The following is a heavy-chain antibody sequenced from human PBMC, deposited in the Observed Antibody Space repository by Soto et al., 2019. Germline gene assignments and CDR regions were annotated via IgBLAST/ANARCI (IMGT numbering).Heavy chain of an antibody. D-gene: IGHD3-10*01. CDR1: GGTFSSYA. CDR2: IIPIFGTA. J-gene: IGHJ6*02. V-gene: IGHV1-69*01. CDR3: APSLGELSYRGYYYYGMDV. Sequence: QVQLVQSGAEVKKPGSSVKVSCKASGGTFSSYAISWVRQAPGQGLEWMGGIIPIFGTANYAQKFQGRVTITADESTSTAYMELSSVRSEDTAVYYCAPSLGELSYRGYYYYGMDVWGQGTTVTVSS.